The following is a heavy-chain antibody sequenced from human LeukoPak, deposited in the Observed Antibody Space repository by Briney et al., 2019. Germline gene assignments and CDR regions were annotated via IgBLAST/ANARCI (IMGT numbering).Heavy chain of an antibody. V-gene: IGHV3-13*01. Sequence: GGSLRLSCAASGFPFSSYDVHCVRRATGKGREGVSAIGTAGYTYYPGSVKGRFTISRENAKNSLYLQMNSLRAGDTAVYYCARDRQGPFDYWGQGTLVTVSS. CDR1: GFPFSSYD. J-gene: IGHJ4*02. CDR2: IGTAGYT. CDR3: ARDRQGPFDY.